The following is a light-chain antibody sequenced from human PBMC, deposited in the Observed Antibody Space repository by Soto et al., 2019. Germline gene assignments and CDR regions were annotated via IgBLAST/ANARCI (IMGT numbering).Light chain of an antibody. J-gene: IGKJ5*01. CDR2: GAS. CDR3: QQYNNWPFIT. CDR1: QSVRGN. V-gene: IGKV3-15*01. Sequence: EIVMTQSPATLSVSPGXRATLSCRASQSVRGNLAWYQQKPGQSPRLLIYGASSRATGIPARFSGSGSGTEFTLTISSLQSEDFAVYYCQQYNNWPFITVGQGTRLEIK.